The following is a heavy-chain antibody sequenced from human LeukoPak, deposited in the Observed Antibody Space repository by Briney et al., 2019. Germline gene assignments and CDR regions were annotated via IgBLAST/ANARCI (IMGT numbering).Heavy chain of an antibody. CDR1: GGSFSGYY. CDR3: ARSRGTPDY. CDR2: INHSGST. V-gene: IGHV4-34*01. Sequence: PSETLSLTCAVYGGSFSGYYWSWIRQPPGKGLEWIGEINHSGSTNYNPSLKSRVTISVDTSKDQFSLKLSSVTAADTAVYYCARSRGTPDYWGQGTLVTVSS. D-gene: IGHD2-15*01. J-gene: IGHJ4*02.